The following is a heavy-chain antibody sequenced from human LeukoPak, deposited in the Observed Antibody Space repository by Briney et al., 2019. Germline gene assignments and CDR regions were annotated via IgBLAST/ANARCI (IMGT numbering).Heavy chain of an antibody. V-gene: IGHV4-39*01. CDR1: GGSISSSSYY. CDR3: ARHFIPGGYSSIAARYNWFDP. Sequence: SETLSLTCTVSGGSISSSSYYWGWIRQPPGKGLEWIGSIYYSGSTYYNPSLKSRVTISVDTSKNQFSLKLSSVTAADTAVYYCARHFIPGGYSSIAARYNWFDPWGQGTLVTVSS. D-gene: IGHD6-6*01. J-gene: IGHJ5*02. CDR2: IYYSGST.